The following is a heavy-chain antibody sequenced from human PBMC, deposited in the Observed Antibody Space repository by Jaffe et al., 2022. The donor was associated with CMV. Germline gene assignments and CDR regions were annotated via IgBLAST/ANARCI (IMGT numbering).Heavy chain of an antibody. J-gene: IGHJ5*02. CDR2: ISWNSGSI. CDR3: AKGSTGYYIPGWFDP. CDR1: GFTFDDYA. V-gene: IGHV3-9*01. D-gene: IGHD3-9*01. Sequence: EVQLVESGGGLVQPGRSLRLSCAASGFTFDDYAMHWVRQAPGKGLEWVSGISWNSGSIGYADSVKGRFTISRDNAKNSLYLQMNSLRAEDTALYYCAKGSTGYYIPGWFDPWGQGTLVTVSS.